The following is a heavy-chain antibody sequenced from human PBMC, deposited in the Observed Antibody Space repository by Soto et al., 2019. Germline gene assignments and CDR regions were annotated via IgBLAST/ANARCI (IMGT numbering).Heavy chain of an antibody. V-gene: IGHV3-15*01. J-gene: IGHJ4*02. D-gene: IGHD4-4*01. CDR1: GFTFSNAW. Sequence: GGSLRLSCAASGFTFSNAWMSWVRQAPGKGLEWVGRIKSKTDGGTTDYAAPVKGRFTISRDDSKNTLYLQMNSLKTEDTAVYYCTTDRLMTTVTDPFDYWGQGTLVTVSS. CDR2: IKSKTDGGTT. CDR3: TTDRLMTTVTDPFDY.